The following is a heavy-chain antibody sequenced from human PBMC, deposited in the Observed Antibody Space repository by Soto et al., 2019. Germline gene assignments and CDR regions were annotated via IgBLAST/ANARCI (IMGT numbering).Heavy chain of an antibody. V-gene: IGHV3-30*03. CDR1: GFTFSSYG. D-gene: IGHD3-16*02. J-gene: IGHJ4*02. Sequence: QVQLVESGGGVVQPGRSLRLSCAASGFTFSSYGMHWVRQAPGKGLEWVAVISYDGSNKYYADSVKGRFTISRDNSKNTLYLQMNSLRAEDTAVYYCLLHLEELSPDPGFDYWGQGTLVTVSA. CDR3: LLHLEELSPDPGFDY. CDR2: ISYDGSNK.